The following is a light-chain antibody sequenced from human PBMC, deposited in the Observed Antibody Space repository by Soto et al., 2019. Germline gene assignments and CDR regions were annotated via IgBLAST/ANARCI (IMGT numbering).Light chain of an antibody. CDR2: EVS. Sequence: QSALTQPASVSGSPGQSIPISCTGTSSDVGAYTYVSWYQQHPGKAPKLMIFEVSDRPSGVSNRFSGSKSGNTASLTISGLQAEDEADYYCSSYTTSNTLVFGGGTKLTVL. CDR1: SSDVGAYTY. CDR3: SSYTTSNTLV. J-gene: IGLJ2*01. V-gene: IGLV2-14*01.